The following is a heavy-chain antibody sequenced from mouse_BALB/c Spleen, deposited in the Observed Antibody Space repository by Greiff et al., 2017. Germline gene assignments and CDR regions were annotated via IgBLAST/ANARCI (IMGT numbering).Heavy chain of an antibody. CDR1: GYTFTDYE. V-gene: IGHV1-15*01. CDR3: TREGSMILFFAY. CDR2: IDPETGGT. D-gene: IGHD2-3*01. Sequence: VQLQQSGAELVRPGASVTLSCKASGYTFTDYEMHWVKQTPVHGLEWIGAIDPETGGTAYNQKFKGKATLTADKSSSTAYMELRSLTSEDSAVYYCTREGSMILFFAYWGQGTLVTVSA. J-gene: IGHJ3*01.